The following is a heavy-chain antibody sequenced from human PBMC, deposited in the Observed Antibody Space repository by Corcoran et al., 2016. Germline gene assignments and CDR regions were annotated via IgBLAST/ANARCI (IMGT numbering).Heavy chain of an antibody. CDR1: GYSISSGYY. V-gene: IGHV4-38-2*02. CDR2: IYHSGST. D-gene: IGHD3-3*01. CDR3: ARGDVGVGFDY. Sequence: QGQLQESGPGLVKPSETLSLTCTVSGYSISSGYYWGWIRQPPGKGLEWIGSIYHSGSTYYNPSLKSRVTISVDTSKNQFSLKLSSVTAADTAVDYCARGDVGVGFDYWGQGTLVTVSS. J-gene: IGHJ4*02.